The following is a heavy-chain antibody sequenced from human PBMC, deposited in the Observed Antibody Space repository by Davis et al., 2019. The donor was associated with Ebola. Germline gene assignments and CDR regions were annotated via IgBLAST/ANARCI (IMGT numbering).Heavy chain of an antibody. Sequence: GSLRLSCTVSGGSISSYYWSWIRQPPGKGLEWIGYIYYSGSTNYNPSLKSRVTISVDTSKNQFSLKLSSVTAADTAVYYCARGRLWLSYYYYGMDVWGQGTTVTVSS. CDR1: GGSISSYY. D-gene: IGHD5-18*01. CDR3: ARGRLWLSYYYYGMDV. V-gene: IGHV4-59*01. CDR2: IYYSGST. J-gene: IGHJ6*02.